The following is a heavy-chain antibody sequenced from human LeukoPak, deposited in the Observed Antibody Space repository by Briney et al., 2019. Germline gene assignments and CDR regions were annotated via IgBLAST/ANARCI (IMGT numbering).Heavy chain of an antibody. J-gene: IGHJ6*02. V-gene: IGHV4-59*01. D-gene: IGHD6-13*01. CDR1: GGSISTYY. CDR3: ARGGAAGHNYYYYGMDV. Sequence: PSETLSLTCTVSGGSISTYYWSWIRQPPGKGLEWIGYVRYSGSTNYNPSLKSRVTISVDTSKNQFSLKLSSVTAADTAVYYCARGGAAGHNYYYYGMDVWGQGTTVTVSS. CDR2: VRYSGST.